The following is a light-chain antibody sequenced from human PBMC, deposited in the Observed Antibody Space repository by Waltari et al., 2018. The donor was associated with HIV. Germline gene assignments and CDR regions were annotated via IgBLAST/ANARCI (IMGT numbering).Light chain of an antibody. CDR1: SLRSYY. CDR2: GKN. Sequence: SSELTQDPAVSVALGQTVRITCQGDSLRSYYASWYKQKPGQTPVLVILGKNNRPSGIPDRCSGSSSGSTASLIITGAQAEDEADYYCHSRDSSGSHVVLGGGTKLTV. V-gene: IGLV3-19*01. CDR3: HSRDSSGSHVV. J-gene: IGLJ2*01.